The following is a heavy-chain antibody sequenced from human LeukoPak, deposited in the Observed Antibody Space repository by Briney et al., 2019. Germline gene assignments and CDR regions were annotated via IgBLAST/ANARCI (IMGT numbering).Heavy chain of an antibody. CDR1: GGSISSGDYY. V-gene: IGHV4-30-4*01. CDR2: IYYSGST. CDR3: ARVASDSYDSSGYQPYFDY. J-gene: IGHJ4*02. Sequence: SETLSLTCTVSGGSISSGDYYWSWIRQPPGKGLEWMGYIYYSGSTYYNPSLKSRVTISVDTSKNQFSLKLSSVTAADTAVYYCARVASDSYDSSGYQPYFDYWGQGTLVTVSS. D-gene: IGHD3-22*01.